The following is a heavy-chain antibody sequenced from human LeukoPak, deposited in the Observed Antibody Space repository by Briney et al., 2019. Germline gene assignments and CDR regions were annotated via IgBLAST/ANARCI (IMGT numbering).Heavy chain of an antibody. D-gene: IGHD4-11*01. CDR3: AKDRGSNYTPYAFDI. J-gene: IGHJ3*02. CDR2: INPNSGGT. Sequence: ASVKVSCKASGYTFTGYYMHWVRQAPGQGLEWMGWINPNSGGTNYAQKFQGRVTMTRDTSISTAYMELNSLRAEDTAVYYCAKDRGSNYTPYAFDIWGQGTMVTVSS. V-gene: IGHV1-2*02. CDR1: GYTFTGYY.